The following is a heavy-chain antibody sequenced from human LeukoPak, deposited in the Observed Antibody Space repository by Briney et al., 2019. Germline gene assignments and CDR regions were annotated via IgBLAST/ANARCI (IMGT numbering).Heavy chain of an antibody. V-gene: IGHV3-7*01. J-gene: IGHJ5*02. CDR2: IKQDGSEI. D-gene: IGHD3-10*01. Sequence: GGSLRLSCAVSGFTFSNYWMSWVRQAPGKGLEWVANIKQDGSEIYYVDSLKGRFTISRDNAKNSLYLQMNSLRAEDTAVYYCARGSPFTMVRGVIITDPRSTNLDPWGQGTLVTVSS. CDR1: GFTFSNYW. CDR3: ARGSPFTMVRGVIITDPRSTNLDP.